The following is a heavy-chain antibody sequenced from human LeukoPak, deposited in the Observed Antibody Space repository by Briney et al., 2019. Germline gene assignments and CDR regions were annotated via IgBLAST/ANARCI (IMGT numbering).Heavy chain of an antibody. CDR2: VKQDGSER. V-gene: IGHV3-7*01. J-gene: IGHJ4*02. CDR1: GFSTSVYW. D-gene: IGHD3-22*01. Sequence: GGSLRLSCEASGFSTSVYWMSWVRQAPGKGLEWVGNVKQDGSERNYVDSVKGRFTISRDSAKKSLYLQMNSLRAEDTAVYSCARDWGAYYPFFDYWGQGTLVTVSS. CDR3: ARDWGAYYPFFDY.